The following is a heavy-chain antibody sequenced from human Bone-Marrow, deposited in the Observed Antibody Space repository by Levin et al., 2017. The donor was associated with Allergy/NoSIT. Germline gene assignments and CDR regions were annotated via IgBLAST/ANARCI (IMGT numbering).Heavy chain of an antibody. V-gene: IGHV3-74*01. D-gene: IGHD1-26*01. Sequence: GGSLRLSCAASGFTFSSYWMHWVRQAPGKGLVWVSRINSDGSSTSYADSVKGRFTISRDNARNTLYLQINSLRAEDTAVYYCARGRGVGATYCDYWGQGTLVTVSS. J-gene: IGHJ4*02. CDR3: ARGRGVGATYCDY. CDR1: GFTFSSYW. CDR2: INSDGSST.